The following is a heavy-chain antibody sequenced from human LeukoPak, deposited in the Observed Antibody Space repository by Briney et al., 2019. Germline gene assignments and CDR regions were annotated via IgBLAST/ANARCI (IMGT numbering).Heavy chain of an antibody. CDR1: GFTFSDYY. D-gene: IGHD4-11*01. J-gene: IGHJ6*03. CDR3: ARESTVTTGYYYYMDV. Sequence: GGSLRLSCAASGFTFSDYYMSWIRQAPGKGLEWVSYISSSGSTIYYADSVKGRFTISRDNAKNSLYLQMNSLRAEDTAVYYCARESTVTTGYYYYMDVWGKGTTVTVSS. CDR2: ISSSGSTI. V-gene: IGHV3-11*04.